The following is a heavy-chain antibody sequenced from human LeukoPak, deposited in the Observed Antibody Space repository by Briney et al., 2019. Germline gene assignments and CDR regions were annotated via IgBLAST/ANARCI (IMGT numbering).Heavy chain of an antibody. CDR2: INPNSGGT. CDR1: GYTFTGYY. Sequence: ASVTVSCKASGYTFTGYYMHWVRQAPGQGLEWMGRINPNSGGTNYAQKFQGRVTMTRDTSISTAYKELSRLRSDDTAVYYCAVRSGSYPGDAFDIWGQGTMVTVSS. J-gene: IGHJ3*02. D-gene: IGHD1-26*01. V-gene: IGHV1-2*06. CDR3: AVRSGSYPGDAFDI.